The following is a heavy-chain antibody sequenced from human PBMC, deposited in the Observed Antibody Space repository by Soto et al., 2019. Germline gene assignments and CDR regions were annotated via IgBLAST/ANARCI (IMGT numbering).Heavy chain of an antibody. J-gene: IGHJ4*02. CDR3: ARASSSSSAGHY. CDR2: IYDTESA. V-gene: IGHV4-31*02. D-gene: IGHD6-6*01. Sequence: RHLPGKGLEWIGYIYDTESAYYNPSLKSRVSISMDTSENHFAMRLTSVTAADSAVYYCARASSSSSAGHYWGQGLQVTVS.